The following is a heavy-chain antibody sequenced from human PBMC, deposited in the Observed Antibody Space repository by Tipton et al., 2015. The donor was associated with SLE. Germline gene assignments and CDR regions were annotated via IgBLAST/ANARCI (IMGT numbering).Heavy chain of an antibody. D-gene: IGHD6-19*01. J-gene: IGHJ4*02. V-gene: IGHV4-61*02. CDR1: GGSVRSTTYY. Sequence: TLSLTCTVSGGSVRSTTYYWSWIRQPAGKGLEWIGRIYTSGSTSYNPSLKSRVTISVNTSKNQFSLKLSSVTAADTAVYYCARDQRTVAGRGYFDYWGQGTLVTVSS. CDR3: ARDQRTVAGRGYFDY. CDR2: IYTSGST.